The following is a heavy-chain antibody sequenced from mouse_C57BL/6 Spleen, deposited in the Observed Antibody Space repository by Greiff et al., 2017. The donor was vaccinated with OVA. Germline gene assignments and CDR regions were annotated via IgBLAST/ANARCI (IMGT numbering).Heavy chain of an antibody. V-gene: IGHV1-82*01. CDR2: IYPGDGDT. CDR3: ARGTTVADYYAMDY. CDR1: GYAFSSSW. Sequence: QVQLQQSGPELVKPGASVKISCKASGYAFSSSWMNWVKQRPGKGLEWIGRIYPGDGDTNYNGKFKGKATLTADKSSSTAYMQLSSLTSEDSAVYFCARGTTVADYYAMDYWGQGTSVTVSS. J-gene: IGHJ4*01. D-gene: IGHD1-1*01.